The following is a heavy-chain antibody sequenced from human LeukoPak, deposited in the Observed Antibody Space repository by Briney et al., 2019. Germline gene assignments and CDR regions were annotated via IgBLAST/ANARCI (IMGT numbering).Heavy chain of an antibody. D-gene: IGHD3-16*02. V-gene: IGHV3-53*01. J-gene: IGHJ4*02. CDR1: GFTVSSNY. CDR2: IYTGGST. CDR3: ARGFPTPTPYVWGSYRYGLFDY. Sequence: PGGSLRLSCAASGFTVSSNYMSWVRQAPGKGLEWVSVIYTGGSTYYADSVKGRFTISRDNSKNTLYLQMNSLRAEDTAVYYCARGFPTPTPYVWGSYRYGLFDYWGQGTLVTVSS.